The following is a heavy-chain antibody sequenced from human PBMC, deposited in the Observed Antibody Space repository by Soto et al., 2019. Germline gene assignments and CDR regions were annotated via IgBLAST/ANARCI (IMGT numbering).Heavy chain of an antibody. Sequence: SETLSLTCTVSGGSVSSGSYYWSWIRQPPGKGLEWIGYIYYSGSTNYNPSLKSRATISVDTSKNQFSLKLSSVTAADPAVYYCASSSWYVLRVWGQGTTVTVSS. CDR2: IYYSGST. CDR3: ASSSWYVLRV. V-gene: IGHV4-61*01. J-gene: IGHJ6*02. D-gene: IGHD6-13*01. CDR1: GGSVSSGSYY.